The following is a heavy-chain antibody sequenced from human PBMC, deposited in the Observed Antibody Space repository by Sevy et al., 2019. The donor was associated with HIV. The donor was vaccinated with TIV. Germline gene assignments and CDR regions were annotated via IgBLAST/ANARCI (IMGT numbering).Heavy chain of an antibody. J-gene: IGHJ4*02. Sequence: GGSLRLSCAASGFTFSNAWMSWVRQAPGKGLEWVGRIKGKIYDGTIDYAAPLKGRFSISRDDSKYTLYLQMNSLKTEDTAVYYCATASWSQEDYYNYWGQGTLVTVSS. CDR1: GFTFSNAW. CDR2: IKGKIYDGTI. V-gene: IGHV3-15*01. D-gene: IGHD6-13*01. CDR3: ATASWSQEDYYNY.